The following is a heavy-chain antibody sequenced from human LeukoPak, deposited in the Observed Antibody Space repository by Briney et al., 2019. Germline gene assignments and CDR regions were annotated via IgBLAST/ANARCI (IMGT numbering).Heavy chain of an antibody. V-gene: IGHV3-23*01. D-gene: IGHD1-7*01. J-gene: IGHJ4*02. CDR2: MIISGGST. CDR3: ARETKVDY. Sequence: GGSLRLSCAASGFTFSSYTMTWVRQDPGKGLEWVSSMIISGGSTYYADSVKGRFTISRDNSKDTLYLQMNSLRVEDTALYYCARETKVDYWSQGALVTVSS. CDR1: GFTFSSYT.